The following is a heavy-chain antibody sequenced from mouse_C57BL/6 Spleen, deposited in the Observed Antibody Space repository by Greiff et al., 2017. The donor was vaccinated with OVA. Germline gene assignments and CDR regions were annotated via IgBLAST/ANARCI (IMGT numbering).Heavy chain of an antibody. V-gene: IGHV1-64*01. D-gene: IGHD2-5*01. Sequence: QVQLQQSGAELVKPGASVKLSCKASGYTFTSYWMHWVKQRPGQGLEWIGMIHPNSGSTNYNEKFKSKATLTVDKSSSTAYMQLSSLTSEDSAVYYCARLDSNYTDYFDYWGQGTTLTVSS. J-gene: IGHJ2*01. CDR3: ARLDSNYTDYFDY. CDR1: GYTFTSYW. CDR2: IHPNSGST.